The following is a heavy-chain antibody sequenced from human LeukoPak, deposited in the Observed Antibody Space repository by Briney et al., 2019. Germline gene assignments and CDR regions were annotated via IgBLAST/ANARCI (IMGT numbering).Heavy chain of an antibody. CDR1: GYTFTGYY. J-gene: IGHJ3*02. Sequence: ASVKVSCKASGYTFTGYYMHWVRQAPGQGLEWMGWINPNSGGTNYAQKFQGRVTMTRDTSISTAYMELSRLRSDDTAVYYCARDGWFGELPLNAFDIWGQGTMVTVSS. D-gene: IGHD3-10*01. CDR3: ARDGWFGELPLNAFDI. CDR2: INPNSGGT. V-gene: IGHV1-2*02.